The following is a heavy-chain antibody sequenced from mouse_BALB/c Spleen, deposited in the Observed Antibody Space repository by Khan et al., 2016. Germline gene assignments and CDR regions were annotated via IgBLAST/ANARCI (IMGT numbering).Heavy chain of an antibody. V-gene: IGHV3-2*02. Sequence: EVQLQESGPGLVKPSQSLSLTCTVTGYSITSDYALNWIRQFPGNKLEWMGYISYSGSTSYNPSLKSRISITRDTSKNQFFLQLNSVTTEDTATYYCARSYGYRGFAYWGQGTLVTVSA. CDR3: ARSYGYRGFAY. CDR1: GYSITSDYA. J-gene: IGHJ3*01. D-gene: IGHD2-2*01. CDR2: ISYSGST.